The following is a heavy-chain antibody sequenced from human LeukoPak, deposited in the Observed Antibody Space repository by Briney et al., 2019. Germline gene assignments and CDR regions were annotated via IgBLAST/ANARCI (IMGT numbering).Heavy chain of an antibody. Sequence: GESLKISCKGSGYSFTSYWIGWVRQMPGKGLEWMGIIYPGDSDTRYSPSFQGQVTISADKSISTAYLQWSSLKASDTAMYYCARSFHYYGSSGYYPEYFQHWGQGTLVTVSS. D-gene: IGHD3-22*01. CDR2: IYPGDSDT. CDR3: ARSFHYYGSSGYYPEYFQH. J-gene: IGHJ1*01. V-gene: IGHV5-51*01. CDR1: GYSFTSYW.